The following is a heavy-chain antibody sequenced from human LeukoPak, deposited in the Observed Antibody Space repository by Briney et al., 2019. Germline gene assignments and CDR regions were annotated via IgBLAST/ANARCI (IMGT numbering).Heavy chain of an antibody. CDR1: GFTFDDYA. CDR3: AKDMPFGLGTYYYDSSGPKVYYYYGMDV. J-gene: IGHJ6*02. CDR2: ISGDGGST. V-gene: IGHV3-43*02. D-gene: IGHD3-22*01. Sequence: GGSLRLSCAASGFTFDDYAMHWVRQAPGKGLEWVSLISGDGGSTYCADSVKGRFTISRDNSKNSLYLQMNSLRTEDTALYYCAKDMPFGLGTYYYDSSGPKVYYYYGMDVWGQGTTVTVSS.